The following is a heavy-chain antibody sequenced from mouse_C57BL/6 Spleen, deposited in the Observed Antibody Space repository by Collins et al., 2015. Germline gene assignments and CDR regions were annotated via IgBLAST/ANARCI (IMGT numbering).Heavy chain of an antibody. CDR2: IWAGGST. Sequence: QVQLKESGPGLVAPSQSLSITCTVSGFSLTSYGVHWVRQPPGKGLEWLGVIWAGGSTNYNSALMSRLSISKDNSKSQVFLKMNSLRTDDTAMYYCARAIYSYRGYYYAMDYWGQGTSVTVSS. V-gene: IGHV2-9*02. CDR3: ARAIYSYRGYYYAMDY. J-gene: IGHJ4*01. D-gene: IGHD2-14*01. CDR1: GFSLTSYG.